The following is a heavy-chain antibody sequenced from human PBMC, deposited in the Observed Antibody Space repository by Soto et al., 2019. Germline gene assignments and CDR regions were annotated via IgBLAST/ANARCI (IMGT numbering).Heavy chain of an antibody. CDR3: ARDLGGWPDY. CDR1: GYTFNRYA. V-gene: IGHV1-3*01. J-gene: IGHJ4*02. CDR2: INAGNGNT. D-gene: IGHD6-19*01. Sequence: ASVKVSCTASGYTFNRYAIHWVRQAPGQRLEWMGWINAGNGNTKYSQKFQDRVTITRDTSASTAYMELSSLRSEDTAVYYCARDLGGWPDYWGQGTLVTVSS.